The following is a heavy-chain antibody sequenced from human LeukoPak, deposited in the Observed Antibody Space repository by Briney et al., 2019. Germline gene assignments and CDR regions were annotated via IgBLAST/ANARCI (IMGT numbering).Heavy chain of an antibody. CDR3: ARGTVLRWSGYYNP. J-gene: IGHJ5*02. D-gene: IGHD3-3*01. CDR2: INHSVST. CDR1: GGSFSGYY. Sequence: SGTLSLTCAVYGGSFSGYYWSWIRQPPGKGLEWIGEINHSVSTNYNPSLKSRVTISVDTSKNQFSLKLSSVTAADTAVYYCARGTVLRWSGYYNPWGQGTLVTVSS. V-gene: IGHV4-34*01.